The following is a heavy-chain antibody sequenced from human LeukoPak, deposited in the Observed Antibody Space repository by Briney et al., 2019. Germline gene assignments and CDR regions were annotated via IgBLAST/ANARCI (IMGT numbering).Heavy chain of an antibody. Sequence: PSETLSLTCTVSGGSISSYYWSWIRRPPGKGLEWIGYIYYSGSTNYNPSLKSRVTISVDTSKNQFSLKLSSVTAADTAVYYCASGMYYYDSSGYYNSAFDIWGQGTMVTVSS. CDR3: ASGMYYYDSSGYYNSAFDI. J-gene: IGHJ3*02. V-gene: IGHV4-59*01. CDR2: IYYSGST. D-gene: IGHD3-22*01. CDR1: GGSISSYY.